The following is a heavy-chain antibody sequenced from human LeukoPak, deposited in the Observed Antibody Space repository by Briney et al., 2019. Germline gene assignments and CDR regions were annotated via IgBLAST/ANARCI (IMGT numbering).Heavy chain of an antibody. J-gene: IGHJ3*02. CDR3: ARLTGPSAFDI. D-gene: IGHD3-9*01. Sequence: SETLSLTCTVSGGSITTYYWSWFRQPPGKGLEWIGYIYYSGSTNDNPSLKSRVTISVDTSKNQFSLKLSSVTAADTAVYYCARLTGPSAFDIWGQGTMVTVSS. CDR2: IYYSGST. V-gene: IGHV4-59*01. CDR1: GGSITTYY.